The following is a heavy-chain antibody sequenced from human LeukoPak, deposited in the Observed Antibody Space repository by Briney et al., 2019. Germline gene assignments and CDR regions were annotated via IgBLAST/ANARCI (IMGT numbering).Heavy chain of an antibody. CDR2: ISDDGSNK. CDR3: AKDRSSSGWYSDFDY. J-gene: IGHJ4*02. Sequence: HPGGSLRLSCAASGFTFSNYAMHWVRQAPGKGLEWVAVISDDGSNKYYGDSVKGRFTISRDNSKNTVYLQMNSLRAEDTAVYYCAKDRSSSGWYSDFDYWGQGTLVTVSS. V-gene: IGHV3-30*18. D-gene: IGHD6-19*01. CDR1: GFTFSNYA.